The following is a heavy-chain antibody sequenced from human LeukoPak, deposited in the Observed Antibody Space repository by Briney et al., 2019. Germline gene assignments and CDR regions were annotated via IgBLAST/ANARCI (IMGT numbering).Heavy chain of an antibody. CDR1: VGSLSSYY. D-gene: IGHD2-2*01. CDR2: IYYSGST. CDR3: ARGRYCSSTSCYGFDP. J-gene: IGHJ5*02. V-gene: IGHV4-59*01. Sequence: SETLSLTCTVSVGSLSSYYWSWIRQPPGKGLEWIGYIYYSGSTNYNPSLKSRVTISVDTSKNQFSLKLSSVTAADTAVYYCARGRYCSSTSCYGFDPWGQGTLVTVSS.